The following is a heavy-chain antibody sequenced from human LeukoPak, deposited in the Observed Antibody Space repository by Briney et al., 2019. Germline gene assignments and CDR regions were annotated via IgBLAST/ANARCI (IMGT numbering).Heavy chain of an antibody. V-gene: IGHV3-7*02. CDR3: AGVVVVAPAAINCYYFDG. D-gene: IGHD2-2*02. CDR1: GVTFSSYC. CDR2: IRQDVSAQ. J-gene: IGHJ4*02. Sequence: RGSLRLSCAASGVTFSSYCMSWVRQAPGKGLEWVANIRQDVSAQNYMHSLTGRFTISRDHATNTPYLQMSRLRAEDTAVYYCAGVVVVAPAAINCYYFDGWGQGTLVTVSS.